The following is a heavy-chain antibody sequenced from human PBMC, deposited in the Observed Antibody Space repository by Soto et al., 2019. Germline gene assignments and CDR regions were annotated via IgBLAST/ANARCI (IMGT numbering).Heavy chain of an antibody. Sequence: PSETLSLTCAVSGYSISSGYYWGWIRQPPGKGLEWIGSIYHSGSTYYNPSHKSRVTISVDTSKNQFSLNLNSVTAADTAVYYCARRHSSSWYGLDYWGQGTLVTVSS. J-gene: IGHJ4*02. CDR3: ARRHSSSWYGLDY. D-gene: IGHD6-13*01. CDR2: IYHSGST. V-gene: IGHV4-38-2*01. CDR1: GYSISSGYY.